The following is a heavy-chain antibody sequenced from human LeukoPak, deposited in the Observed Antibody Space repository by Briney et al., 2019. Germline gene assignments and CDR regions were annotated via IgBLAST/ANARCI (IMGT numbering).Heavy chain of an antibody. CDR2: IYPGGSGT. J-gene: IGHJ4*02. CDR1: GYSFTSYW. Sequence: GEXLKISCKGSGYSFTSYWIGWVRQMPGKGLEWMGIIYPGGSGTRYSASFQGQVTISADKSISTAYLQWSSLKASDTAMYYCARHSGSYSYGWVDYWGQGTLVTVSS. D-gene: IGHD5-18*01. CDR3: ARHSGSYSYGWVDY. V-gene: IGHV5-51*01.